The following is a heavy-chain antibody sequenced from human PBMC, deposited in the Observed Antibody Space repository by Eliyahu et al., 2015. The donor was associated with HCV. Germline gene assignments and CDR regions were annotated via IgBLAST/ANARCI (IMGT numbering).Heavy chain of an antibody. Sequence: EVQLVXSWGGXVXPGXSLXVSCAASGFTFSTYTMHWVRQAPGKGPEWISSISSSSNYIYYADSLKGRFTISRDNAKKSLFLQMSSLRAEDTAVYYCARHSAVPGFDIWGRGTLVTVSS. J-gene: IGHJ5*02. V-gene: IGHV3-21*01. CDR2: ISSSSNYI. D-gene: IGHD6-13*01. CDR3: ARHSAVPGFDI. CDR1: GFTFSTYT.